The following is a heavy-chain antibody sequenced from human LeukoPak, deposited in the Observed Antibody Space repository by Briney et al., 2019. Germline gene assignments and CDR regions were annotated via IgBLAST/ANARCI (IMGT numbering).Heavy chain of an antibody. CDR1: GGSISSGSYD. CDR3: ARMSSYYDSSGYPPLDY. J-gene: IGHJ4*02. Sequence: SQTLSLTCTVSGGSISSGSYDWSWIRQPAGKGLEWIGRIYTSGSTNYNPSLKSRFTISVDTSKNQFSLKLSSVTAADTAVYYCARMSSYYDSSGYPPLDYWGQGTLVTVSS. V-gene: IGHV4-61*02. D-gene: IGHD3-22*01. CDR2: IYTSGST.